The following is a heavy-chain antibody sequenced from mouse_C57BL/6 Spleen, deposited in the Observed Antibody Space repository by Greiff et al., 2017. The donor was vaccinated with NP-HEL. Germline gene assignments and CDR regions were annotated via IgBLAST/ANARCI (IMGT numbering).Heavy chain of an antibody. J-gene: IGHJ4*01. CDR2: IDPSDSET. Sequence: VKLMESGAELVRPGSSVKLSCKASGYTFTSYWMHWVKQRPIQGLEWIGNIDPSDSETHYNQKFKDKATLTVDKSSSTAYMQLSSLTSEDSAVYYCARQAGDYWGQGTSVTVSS. CDR1: GYTFTSYW. V-gene: IGHV1-52*01. CDR3: ARQAGDY.